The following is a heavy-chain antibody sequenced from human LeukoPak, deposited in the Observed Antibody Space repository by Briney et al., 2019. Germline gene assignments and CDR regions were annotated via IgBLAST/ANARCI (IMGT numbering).Heavy chain of an antibody. J-gene: IGHJ6*02. D-gene: IGHD2-21*01. CDR1: GFTFSSYG. V-gene: IGHV3-30*02. CDR3: AKDDGGAYLDGMDV. Sequence: GGSLRLSCAASGFTFSSYGMHWVRQAPGKRLEWVAFIRYDGSNKYYADSVKGRFTISRDNSKNTLYLQMNSLRAEDTAVYYCAKDDGGAYLDGMDVWGQGTTVTVSS. CDR2: IRYDGSNK.